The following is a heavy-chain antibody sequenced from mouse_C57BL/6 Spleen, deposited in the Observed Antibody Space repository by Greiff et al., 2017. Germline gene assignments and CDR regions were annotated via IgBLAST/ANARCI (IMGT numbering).Heavy chain of an antibody. J-gene: IGHJ1*03. CDR1: GFSLTSYG. Sequence: QVQLQQSGPGLVAPSQSLSITCTVSGFSLTSYGVDWVRQPPGKGLEWLGVIWGGGSTNYNSAPMSRLSISKDNSKSHVFLKRNSLQTDDTAMYYSAKRPPDGYWGYFDVWGTGTTVTVSS. CDR2: IWGGGST. D-gene: IGHD2-3*01. CDR3: AKRPPDGYWGYFDV. V-gene: IGHV2-9*01.